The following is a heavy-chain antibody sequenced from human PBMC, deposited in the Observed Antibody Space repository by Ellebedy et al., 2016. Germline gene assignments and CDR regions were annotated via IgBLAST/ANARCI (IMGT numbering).Heavy chain of an antibody. V-gene: IGHV3-66*01. D-gene: IGHD1-14*01. CDR2: LYSGGTI. J-gene: IGHJ4*02. Sequence: GESLKISCAASGFIVSSNYMSWVRQAPGKGLEWVATLYSGGTILYADSVRGRFTISRVNSKNTLYLQMNNLRAEDTALYYCARGNEIPGPEPLDNWGQGTLVTVSS. CDR1: GFIVSSNY. CDR3: ARGNEIPGPEPLDN.